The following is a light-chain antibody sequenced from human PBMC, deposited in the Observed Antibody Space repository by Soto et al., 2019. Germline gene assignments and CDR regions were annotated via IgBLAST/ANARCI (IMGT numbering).Light chain of an antibody. Sequence: DIQMTQSPSTLSASVGDRVTITCRASQSINSWLAWYQQKPGKAPKLLIYDASSLESGVPSRFSGSGSGTEFTLTISSLQPDDFATYYCQQYNSYSHTFGPGTKVEIK. CDR3: QQYNSYSHT. CDR1: QSINSW. V-gene: IGKV1-5*01. CDR2: DAS. J-gene: IGKJ2*01.